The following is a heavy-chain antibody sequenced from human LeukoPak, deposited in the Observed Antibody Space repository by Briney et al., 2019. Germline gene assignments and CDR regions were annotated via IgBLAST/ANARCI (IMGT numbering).Heavy chain of an antibody. J-gene: IGHJ4*02. D-gene: IGHD6-13*01. CDR1: GVTFSIYS. V-gene: IGHV3-21*01. CDR2: ISSSSRYI. CDR3: ARDRSVGSSWETDY. Sequence: GGSLRLSCAASGVTFSIYSTNGGRHAPGEGVEWVSSISSSSRYIYYADSVKGRFPISSDNAKNSLYLQMNSQRPEDTAVSYCARDRSVGSSWETDYWGQGTLVTVSS.